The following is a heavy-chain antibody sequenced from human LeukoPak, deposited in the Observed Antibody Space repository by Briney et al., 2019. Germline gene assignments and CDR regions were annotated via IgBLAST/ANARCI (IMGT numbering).Heavy chain of an antibody. Sequence: PSETLSLTCTVSGGSISSYYWSWIRQPPGKGLEWIGYIYYSGSTNYNPSLKSRVTISVDTSKNQFSLKLSSVTAADTAVYYCARDALTYGDRNYYFDYWGQGTLVTVSS. J-gene: IGHJ4*02. CDR3: ARDALTYGDRNYYFDY. V-gene: IGHV4-59*01. CDR2: IYYSGST. CDR1: GGSISSYY. D-gene: IGHD4-17*01.